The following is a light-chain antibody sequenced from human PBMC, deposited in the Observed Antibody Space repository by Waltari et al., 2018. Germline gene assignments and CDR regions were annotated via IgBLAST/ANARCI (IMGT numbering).Light chain of an antibody. V-gene: IGLV2-14*01. CDR2: EAT. CDR3: SSYASSNFLV. J-gene: IGLJ3*02. Sequence: QSALSQPAPVSGSPGQSITISCPGPRRDVGGFNYVLWYQQNPGKAPKLLIFEATKRPSGVSIRFSGSTSGNTASLTISGLQAEDEADYYCSSYASSNFLVFGGGTKVTVL. CDR1: RRDVGGFNY.